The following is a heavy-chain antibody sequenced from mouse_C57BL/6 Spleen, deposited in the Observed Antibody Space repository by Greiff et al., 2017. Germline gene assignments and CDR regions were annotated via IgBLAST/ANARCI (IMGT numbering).Heavy chain of an antibody. CDR1: GYTFTSYW. D-gene: IGHD2-3*01. V-gene: IGHV1-64*01. Sequence: QVQLQQPGAELVKPGASVKLSCKASGYTFTSYWMHWVKQRPGQGLEWIGMIHPTSGSTNYNEKFKSKATLTVDKSSSTAYMQLSSLTSEDSAVYYCATMRGRGRDFDVWGTGTTVTVSS. J-gene: IGHJ1*03. CDR3: ATMRGRGRDFDV. CDR2: IHPTSGST.